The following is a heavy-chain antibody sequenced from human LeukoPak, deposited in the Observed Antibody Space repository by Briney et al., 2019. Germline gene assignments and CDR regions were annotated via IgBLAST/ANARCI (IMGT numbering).Heavy chain of an antibody. CDR3: ARHLSGITGYTYGRGIDY. V-gene: IGHV3-7*01. CDR1: GGSISSYY. D-gene: IGHD5-18*01. J-gene: IGHJ4*02. Sequence: PSETLSLTCTVSGGSISSYYWSWIRQPPGKGLEWVANIKQDGSDKYYVDSVKGRFTISRDNAKKSLYLQINSLRAEDTALYYCARHLSGITGYTYGRGIDYWGQGTLVTVSS. CDR2: IKQDGSDK.